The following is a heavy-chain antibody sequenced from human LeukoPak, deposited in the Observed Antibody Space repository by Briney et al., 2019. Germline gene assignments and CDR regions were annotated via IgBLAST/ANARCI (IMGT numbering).Heavy chain of an antibody. D-gene: IGHD1-26*01. CDR2: ISAYNGNT. J-gene: IGHJ4*02. Sequence: ASVKVSCKASGYTFTGYYMHWVRQAPGQGLEWMGWISAYNGNTNSAQKLQGRVTMTTDTSTSTAYMELRSLRSDDTAVYYCARVSGSYAPLDYWGQGTLVTVSS. V-gene: IGHV1-18*04. CDR1: GYTFTGYY. CDR3: ARVSGSYAPLDY.